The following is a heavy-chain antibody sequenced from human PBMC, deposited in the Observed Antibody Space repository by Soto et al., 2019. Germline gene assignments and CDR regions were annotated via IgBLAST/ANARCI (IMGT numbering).Heavy chain of an antibody. CDR2: IFYTGNT. V-gene: IGHV4-39*01. Sequence: SETLSLTCSVSGASIYNGGYFWSWIRQPPGKGLEWIGSIFYTGNTYYKSSLESRITISVDTSKNQFSLNLRSVTAADTAVYYCVRLLDPLKYFDWMSHDFWGQGTQVTVSS. CDR3: VRLLDPLKYFDWMSHDF. CDR1: GASIYNGGYF. D-gene: IGHD3-9*01. J-gene: IGHJ4*02.